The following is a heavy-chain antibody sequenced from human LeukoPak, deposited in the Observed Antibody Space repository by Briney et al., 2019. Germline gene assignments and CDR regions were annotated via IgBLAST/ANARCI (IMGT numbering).Heavy chain of an antibody. CDR3: ARSSGYSYGRRWFDY. CDR2: IYRSGST. J-gene: IGHJ4*02. D-gene: IGHD5-18*01. CDR1: GGSISSDNYY. Sequence: SQTLSLTCTVSGGSISSDNYYWSWIRQPAGKGLEWIGRIYRSGSTNYNPSLESRVTISVDTSKNQFSLKLSFVTAADTAVYYCARSSGYSYGRRWFDYWGQGTLVTVSS. V-gene: IGHV4-61*02.